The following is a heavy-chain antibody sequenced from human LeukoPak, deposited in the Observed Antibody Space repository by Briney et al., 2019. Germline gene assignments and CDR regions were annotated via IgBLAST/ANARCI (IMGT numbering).Heavy chain of an antibody. CDR1: GFIFSSWW. CDR2: INTDGSYI. J-gene: IGHJ4*02. Sequence: GGSLRLSCAGSGFIFSSWWMIWFRRLPGKGLVSVSHINTDGSYIRYADSVKGRFTISRDNAKNTLYLQMNSLRPEDTGVYYGTTFGIHWSLSYWGQGALVTVSS. CDR3: TTFGIHWSLSY. D-gene: IGHD3-3*01. V-gene: IGHV3-74*01.